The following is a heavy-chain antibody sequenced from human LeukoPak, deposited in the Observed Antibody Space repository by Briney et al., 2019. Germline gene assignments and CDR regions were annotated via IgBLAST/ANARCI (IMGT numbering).Heavy chain of an antibody. CDR2: ISYDGSNK. Sequence: GGSLRLSCAASGFTFDDYGMSWVRQAPGKGLEWVAVISYDGSNKYYADSVKGRFTISRDNSKNTLYLQMNSLRAEDTAVYYCAKRWGSGSLRVGAFDIWGQGTMVTVSS. CDR3: AKRWGSGSLRVGAFDI. CDR1: GFTFDDYG. J-gene: IGHJ3*02. D-gene: IGHD3-10*01. V-gene: IGHV3-30*18.